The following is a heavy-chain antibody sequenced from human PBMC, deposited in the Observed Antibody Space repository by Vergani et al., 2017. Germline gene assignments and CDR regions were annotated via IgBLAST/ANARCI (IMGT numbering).Heavy chain of an antibody. D-gene: IGHD3-16*01. V-gene: IGHV4-39*01. CDR2: IYNSGNG. J-gene: IGHJ2*01. CDR3: ASGKYYSDSTSHFRGRYFDV. CDR1: GDSIISRSYY. Sequence: QVQLQESGPGLVKPSGTLSLTCTVSGDSIISRSYYWGWIRQPPGKGLEWIGSIYNSGNGDSSSSLKSRVTISADTSKNQFSLRLTSVTAADTAVYYCASGKYYSDSTSHFRGRYFDVWGRGTLVTVPS.